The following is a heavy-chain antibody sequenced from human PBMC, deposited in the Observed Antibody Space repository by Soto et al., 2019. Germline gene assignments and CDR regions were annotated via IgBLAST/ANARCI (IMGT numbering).Heavy chain of an antibody. D-gene: IGHD6-19*01. J-gene: IGHJ5*02. Sequence: LSLTCIIFGYSNTTGGYYSYLISHQKWKGLEWIGSFYSSGSIIYNPSLRSRVSISGDTSSNQFSMSLTSVTAADTARYYCARMYSSGSGWFHPWGQGTLVTVSS. CDR2: FYSSGSI. V-gene: IGHV4-31*02. CDR3: ARMYSSGSGWFHP. CDR1: GYSNTTGGYY.